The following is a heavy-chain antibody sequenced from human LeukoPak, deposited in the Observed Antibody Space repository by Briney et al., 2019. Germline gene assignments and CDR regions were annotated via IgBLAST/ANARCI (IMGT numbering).Heavy chain of an antibody. D-gene: IGHD6-13*01. CDR2: INPNSGGT. CDR1: GYTFTGYY. J-gene: IGHJ4*02. Sequence: ASVKVSCKASGYTFTGYYMHWVRQAPGQGLEWMGWINPNSGGTNYAQKFQGRVTMTRDTSISTAYMELSRLRSDDTAVYYCARDDGAAAGTLVAYFDYWGQGTLVTVSS. CDR3: ARDDGAAAGTLVAYFDY. V-gene: IGHV1-2*02.